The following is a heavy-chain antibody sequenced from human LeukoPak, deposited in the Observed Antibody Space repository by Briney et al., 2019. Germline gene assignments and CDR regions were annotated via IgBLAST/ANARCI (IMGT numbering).Heavy chain of an antibody. CDR3: ARKRFTSSSSPTFDS. CDR2: ITSSSSYI. Sequence: GGSLRLSCAASGFTFSSYTMNWVRQAPGKGLEWVSSITSSSSYIYYADSVTGRFTISRDNAKNSLYLQMNSLRAEDTAVYYCARKRFTSSSSPTFDSWGQGTLVTVSS. CDR1: GFTFSSYT. D-gene: IGHD6-6*01. V-gene: IGHV3-21*01. J-gene: IGHJ4*02.